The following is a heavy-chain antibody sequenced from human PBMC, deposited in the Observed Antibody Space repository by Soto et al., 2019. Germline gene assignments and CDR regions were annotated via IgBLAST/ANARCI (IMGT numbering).Heavy chain of an antibody. CDR1: GTSIRSYY. V-gene: IGHV4-59*08. CDR2: SYSSGRN. Sequence: QVQLQESGPGLVEPSETLSLTCTVSGTSIRSYYWSWIRQPQGKGLEWIGYSYSSGRNSYNPSLKSRVTISLNTSKSQDSLKLTSVTAADTAVYYCARSTTFDVWGQGTTVTVSS. CDR3: ARSTTFDV. J-gene: IGHJ6*02. D-gene: IGHD1-1*01.